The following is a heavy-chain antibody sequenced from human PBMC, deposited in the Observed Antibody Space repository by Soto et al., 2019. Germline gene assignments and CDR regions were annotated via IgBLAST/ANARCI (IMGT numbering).Heavy chain of an antibody. V-gene: IGHV1-3*01. J-gene: IGHJ5*02. CDR3: ARETIWSGYANDLSGFDP. D-gene: IGHD3-3*01. CDR1: GYTFTSYA. Sequence: ASVKVSCKASGYTFTSYAMHWVRQAPGQRLEWMGWINAGNGNTKYSQKFQGRVTITRDTSASTAYMELSSLRSEDTAVYYCARETIWSGYANDLSGFDPWGQGTLVTVSS. CDR2: INAGNGNT.